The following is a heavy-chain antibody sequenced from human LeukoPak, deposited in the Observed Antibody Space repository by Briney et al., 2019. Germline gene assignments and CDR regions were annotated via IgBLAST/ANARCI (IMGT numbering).Heavy chain of an antibody. J-gene: IGHJ3*02. CDR2: ISGSGGST. Sequence: GGSLRLSCAASGFTSSSYAMSWVRQAPGKGLEWVSAISGSGGSTYYADSVKGRFTISSDNSKNTLYLQMNSLRAEDTAVYYCARDAIVGATPLGASDIWGQGTMVTVSS. D-gene: IGHD1-26*01. CDR1: GFTSSSYA. CDR3: ARDAIVGATPLGASDI. V-gene: IGHV3-23*01.